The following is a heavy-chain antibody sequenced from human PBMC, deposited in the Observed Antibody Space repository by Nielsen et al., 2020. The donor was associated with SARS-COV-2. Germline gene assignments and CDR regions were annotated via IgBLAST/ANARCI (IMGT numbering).Heavy chain of an antibody. CDR1: GDIIINYW. J-gene: IGHJ6*02. Sequence: ASVKVSCKASGDIIINYWVHWVRHAPGQGLEGMGIMDPSSGSTRYAQKLQGRVTMTRDTSTSTVYIEVSSLRSEDTAMYYCARAPSDYYGMGVWGQGTTVTVSS. D-gene: IGHD3-3*01. V-gene: IGHV1-46*04. CDR2: MDPSSGST. CDR3: ARAPSDYYGMGV.